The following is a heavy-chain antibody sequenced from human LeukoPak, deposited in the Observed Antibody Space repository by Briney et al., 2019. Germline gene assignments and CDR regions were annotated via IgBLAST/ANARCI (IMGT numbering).Heavy chain of an antibody. V-gene: IGHV3-7*01. J-gene: IGHJ4*02. Sequence: GGSLRLSCAASGFTFSHYWMSWVRQAPGKGLEWVANIKQDGSEKYYVDSVKGRFTLSRDNAKKSLYLQMNSLRDEDTALYYCATHRGYSYGTAEAFDYWGQGTLVTVSS. CDR2: IKQDGSEK. CDR1: GFTFSHYW. CDR3: ATHRGYSYGTAEAFDY. D-gene: IGHD5-18*01.